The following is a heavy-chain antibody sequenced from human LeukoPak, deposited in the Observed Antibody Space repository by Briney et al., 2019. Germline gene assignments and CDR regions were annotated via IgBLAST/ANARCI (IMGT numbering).Heavy chain of an antibody. Sequence: SETLSLTCTVSGGSINSYYWSWIREPPGKGLEWIGYISYSGSTNFNPSLRSRVAISVDTSKNYFSLKLSSVTAADTAVYYCARHGGRGYSGYDMEYFQHWGQGTLVTVSS. J-gene: IGHJ1*01. D-gene: IGHD5-12*01. CDR2: ISYSGST. CDR3: ARHGGRGYSGYDMEYFQH. CDR1: GGSINSYY. V-gene: IGHV4-59*08.